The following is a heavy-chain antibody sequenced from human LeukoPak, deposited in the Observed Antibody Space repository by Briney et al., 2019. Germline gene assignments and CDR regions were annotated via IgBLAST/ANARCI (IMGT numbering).Heavy chain of an antibody. CDR3: ARTAYCGGDCYSDYYYYMDV. Sequence: ASVKVSCKASGYTFTSYYMHWVRQAPGQGLEWMGIINPSGGSTSYAQKFQGRVTMTRDMSTSTVYMELSSLRSEDTAVYYCARTAYCGGDCYSDYYYYMDVWGKGTTVTISS. CDR1: GYTFTSYY. D-gene: IGHD2-21*02. V-gene: IGHV1-46*01. CDR2: INPSGGST. J-gene: IGHJ6*03.